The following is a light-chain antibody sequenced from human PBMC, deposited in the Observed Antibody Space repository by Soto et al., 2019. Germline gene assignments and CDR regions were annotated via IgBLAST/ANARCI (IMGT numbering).Light chain of an antibody. CDR2: EVS. CDR1: SSDVGTYNY. V-gene: IGLV2-14*01. J-gene: IGLJ3*02. CDR3: CSRV. Sequence: QSVLTQPASVSGSPGQSITISCTGTSSDVGTYNYVSWYQHHPGKAPKLIIYEVSNRPSGVSTRFSGSQSGNTASLTISGLQADDEADYYCCSRVFGGGTKLTVL.